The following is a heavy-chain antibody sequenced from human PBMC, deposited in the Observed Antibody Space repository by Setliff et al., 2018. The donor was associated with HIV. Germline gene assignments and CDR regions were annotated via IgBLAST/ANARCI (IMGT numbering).Heavy chain of an antibody. CDR1: GGSISRSSYY. J-gene: IGHJ5*02. CDR3: ARQRFGELFYWFDP. CDR2: IYDSGST. Sequence: SETLSLTCTVSGGSISRSSYYWGWIRQPPGKGLEWIGYIYDSGSTNYNPSLKSRVTISVDTSKNQFSLKLSSVTAADTAVYYCARQRFGELFYWFDPWGQGTLVTVSS. V-gene: IGHV4-61*05. D-gene: IGHD3-10*01.